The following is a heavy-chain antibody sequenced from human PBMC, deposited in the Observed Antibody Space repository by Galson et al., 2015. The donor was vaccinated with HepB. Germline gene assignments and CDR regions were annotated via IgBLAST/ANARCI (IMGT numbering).Heavy chain of an antibody. V-gene: IGHV4-31*03. J-gene: IGHJ6*02. CDR1: GGPIRSNGYY. CDR2: IYYSGST. CDR3: AREWGGDLRYYGIDV. Sequence: TLSLTCTVSGGPIRSNGYYWSWIRQHPEKGLEWIGYIYYSGSTYYNPSLKSRITMSVDTSKNQFSLNLSSVTAADTAVYYCAREWGGDLRYYGIDVWGQGTTVTVSS. D-gene: IGHD2-21*02.